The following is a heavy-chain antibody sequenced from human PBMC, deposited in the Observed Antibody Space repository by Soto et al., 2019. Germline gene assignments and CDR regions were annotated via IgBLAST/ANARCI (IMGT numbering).Heavy chain of an antibody. CDR2: IWYDGSNK. CDR3: ALFTIFGVVIPS. Sequence: PGGSLRLSCAASGFTFSSYGIHWVRQAPGKGLEWVAVIWYDGSNKYYADSVKGRFTISRDNSKNTLYLQMNSLRAEDNVVYYAALFTIFGVVIPSWRQGTFVIVSS. J-gene: IGHJ5*02. V-gene: IGHV3-33*01. CDR1: GFTFSSYG. D-gene: IGHD3-3*01.